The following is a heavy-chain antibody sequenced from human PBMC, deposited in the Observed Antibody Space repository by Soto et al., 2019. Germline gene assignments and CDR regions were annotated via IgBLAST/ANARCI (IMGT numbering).Heavy chain of an antibody. J-gene: IGHJ4*02. CDR2: ISSSSSYI. D-gene: IGHD3-22*01. V-gene: IGHV3-21*01. Sequence: GGSLRLSCAASGFTFSSYSMNWVRQAPGKGLEWVSSISSSSSYIYYADSVKGRFTISRDNAKNSLYLQMNSLRAEDTAVYYCARGPAYYYDSSGYYYFDYWGQGTLVTVSS. CDR1: GFTFSSYS. CDR3: ARGPAYYYDSSGYYYFDY.